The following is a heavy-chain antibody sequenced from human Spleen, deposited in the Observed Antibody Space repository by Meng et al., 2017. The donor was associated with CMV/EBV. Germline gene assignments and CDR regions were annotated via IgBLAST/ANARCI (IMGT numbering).Heavy chain of an antibody. D-gene: IGHD2-8*02. CDR3: AKIGKWDHWWYLDL. V-gene: IGHV3-30*02. CDR1: ELTFGRYG. CDR2: IDYDGSNK. J-gene: IGHJ6*02. Sequence: GGSLRLSCVASELTFGRYGMHWVRQAPGKGLEWVTFIDYDGSNKYYADSVQGRFTISRDNSKNTLYLQMSSLRSEDTAVYYCAKIGKWDHWWYLDLWGQGTTVTVSS.